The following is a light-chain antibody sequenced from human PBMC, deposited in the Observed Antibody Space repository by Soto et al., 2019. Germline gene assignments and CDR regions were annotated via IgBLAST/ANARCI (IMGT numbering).Light chain of an antibody. CDR2: KAS. V-gene: IGKV1-5*03. CDR3: QRYNYHWP. CDR1: QSISSW. J-gene: IGKJ1*01. Sequence: DIQMTQSPSTLSSSVGDRVTITCRASQSISSWLAWYQQKPGTAPNLLIYKASTLPSGVPSRFSGSGSGTEFPLTISSLHHDDAATYYWQRYNYHWPFGQGTKVEIK.